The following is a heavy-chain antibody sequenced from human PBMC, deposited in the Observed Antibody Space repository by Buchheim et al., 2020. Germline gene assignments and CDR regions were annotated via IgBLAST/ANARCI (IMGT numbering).Heavy chain of an antibody. CDR3: ARRTIAVLDTQFDY. CDR2: INHSGST. V-gene: IGHV4-34*01. D-gene: IGHD5-18*01. CDR1: GGSFSGYY. Sequence: QVQLQQWGAGLLKPSETLSLTCAVYGGSFSGYYWSWIRQPPGKGLEWIGEINHSGSTNYNPSLKSRVTISVDKSKNQFSLKLSSVTAADTAVYYCARRTIAVLDTQFDYWGQGTL. J-gene: IGHJ4*02.